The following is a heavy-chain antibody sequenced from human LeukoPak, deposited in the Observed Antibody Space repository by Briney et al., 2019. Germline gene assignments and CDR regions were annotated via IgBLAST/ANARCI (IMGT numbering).Heavy chain of an antibody. V-gene: IGHV1-69*05. CDR1: GGTFSSYA. CDR2: IIPIFGTA. J-gene: IGHJ4*02. Sequence: SVKVSCKASGGTFSSYAISWVRQAPGQGLEWMGGIIPIFGTANYAQKFQGRVTITTDESTSTAYMELSSLRSEDTAVYYCARTYYYDSYFYYWGQGTLVTVSS. D-gene: IGHD3-22*01. CDR3: ARTYYYDSYFYY.